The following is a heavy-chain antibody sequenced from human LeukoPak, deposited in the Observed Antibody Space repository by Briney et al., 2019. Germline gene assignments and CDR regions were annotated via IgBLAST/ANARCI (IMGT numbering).Heavy chain of an antibody. CDR3: ARDRDGYRSPDY. CDR1: GYTFTSYD. D-gene: IGHD5-24*01. Sequence: ASVKVSCKASGYTFTSYDINWVRQATGQGLEWMGWINPNSGGTNYAQKFQGRVTMTRDTSISTAYMELSRLRSDDTAVYYCARDRDGYRSPDYWGQGTLVTVSS. J-gene: IGHJ4*02. V-gene: IGHV1-2*02. CDR2: INPNSGGT.